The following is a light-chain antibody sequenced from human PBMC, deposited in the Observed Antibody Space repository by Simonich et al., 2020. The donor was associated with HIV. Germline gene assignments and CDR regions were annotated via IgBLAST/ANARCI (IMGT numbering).Light chain of an antibody. CDR1: QSISSW. Sequence: DIQMTQSPSTLSAAVGDRVSITCRASQSISSWWAWYQQKPGKAPKLLIYKASNLETGVPSRFSGSGSGTEFTLTISSLQPDDFATYYCQQYNSYSVTFGGGTKVEIK. CDR2: KAS. J-gene: IGKJ4*01. CDR3: QQYNSYSVT. V-gene: IGKV1-5*03.